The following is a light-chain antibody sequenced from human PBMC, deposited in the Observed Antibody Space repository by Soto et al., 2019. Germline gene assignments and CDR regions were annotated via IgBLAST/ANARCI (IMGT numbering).Light chain of an antibody. Sequence: DIQMTQSPSSVSASVGDRVTISCRASHYISTYLAWYQQKPGKAPKLLIYAASYLQSGVPSRFSGRGSATDFTLTISSLQPEDFATYYCQQANSFPITFGQGTRLDIK. CDR1: HYISTY. CDR3: QQANSFPIT. V-gene: IGKV1-12*01. CDR2: AAS. J-gene: IGKJ5*01.